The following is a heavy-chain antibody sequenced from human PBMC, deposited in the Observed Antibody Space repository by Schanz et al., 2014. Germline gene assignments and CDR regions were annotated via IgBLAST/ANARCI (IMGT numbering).Heavy chain of an antibody. CDR1: GFNVSKSY. CDR3: ARDSAGTTFGVLDS. V-gene: IGHV3-66*02. CDR2: IYKSGSA. D-gene: IGHD1-1*01. Sequence: EVQLVESGGGLVQPGRSLRLSCVASGFNVSKSYVSWVRQAPGKGLEWVSLIYKSGSAFYADSVKGRLTISRDNSKNTVYLEMNRLRTEDTALYYCARDSAGTTFGVLDSWGQGTLVTVSS. J-gene: IGHJ4*02.